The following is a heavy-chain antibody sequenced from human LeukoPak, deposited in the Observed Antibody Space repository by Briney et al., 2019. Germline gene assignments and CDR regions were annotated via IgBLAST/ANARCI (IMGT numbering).Heavy chain of an antibody. D-gene: IGHD3-22*01. Sequence: GGSLRLSCGASGFTFSSYAMHWVRQAPGKGLEWVAVISYDGSNKYYADSVMGRFTISRDNSKNTLYLQMNSLRAEDTAVYYCARDCALQFGSGYPHWGQGTLVAVSS. CDR1: GFTFSSYA. CDR3: ARDCALQFGSGYPH. CDR2: ISYDGSNK. J-gene: IGHJ4*02. V-gene: IGHV3-30-3*01.